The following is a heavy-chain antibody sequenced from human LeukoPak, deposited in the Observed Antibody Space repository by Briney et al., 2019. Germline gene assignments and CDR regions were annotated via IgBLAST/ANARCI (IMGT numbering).Heavy chain of an antibody. V-gene: IGHV4-39*01. J-gene: IGHJ5*02. CDR1: GGSISSSSYY. CDR2: IYYSGST. Sequence: SETLSLTCTVSGGSISSSSYYWGWIRQPPGKGLEWIGSIYYSGSTYHNPSLKSRVTISVDTSKNQFSLKLSSVTAADTAVYYCARRHPPRFDPWGQGTLVTVSS. CDR3: ARRHPPRFDP.